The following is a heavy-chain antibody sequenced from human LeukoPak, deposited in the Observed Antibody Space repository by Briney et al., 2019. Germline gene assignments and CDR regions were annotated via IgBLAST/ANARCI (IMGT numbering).Heavy chain of an antibody. Sequence: GGSLRLSCTASGITFGDYGLSWVRQAPGKGLEWVGDIRSKAYGGTTEYAASVKGRFTISRDDSKSIAYLQMNSLKTEDTAVYYCLGRRRGIDYWGQGTLVTVSS. CDR2: IRSKAYGGTT. J-gene: IGHJ4*02. V-gene: IGHV3-49*04. D-gene: IGHD1-14*01. CDR1: GITFGDYG. CDR3: LGRRRGIDY.